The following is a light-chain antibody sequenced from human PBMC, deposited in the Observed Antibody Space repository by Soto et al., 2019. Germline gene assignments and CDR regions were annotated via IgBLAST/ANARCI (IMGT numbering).Light chain of an antibody. J-gene: IGLJ2*01. CDR2: DVS. Sequence: QSALTQPASVSGSPGQSITISCTGTSSDVGGYNYVSWYQQHPGKAPKLMIYDVSNRPSGVSNRFSGSKSGNTASLTISGLQAADEADYYCRSYTSSSTLYVVFGGGTQLTVL. V-gene: IGLV2-14*01. CDR3: RSYTSSSTLYVV. CDR1: SSDVGGYNY.